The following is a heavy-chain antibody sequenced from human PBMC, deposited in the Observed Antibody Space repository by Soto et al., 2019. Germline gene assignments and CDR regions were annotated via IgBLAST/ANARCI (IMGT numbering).Heavy chain of an antibody. V-gene: IGHV1-69*13. CDR3: ASLMVVVPAASNYYYGMDV. CDR1: GGTFSSYA. J-gene: IGHJ6*02. D-gene: IGHD2-2*01. CDR2: IIPIFGTA. Sequence: SVKVSCKASGGTFSSYAISWVRQAPGQGLEWMGGIIPIFGTANYAQKFQGRVTITADESTSTAYMELSSLRSEDTAVYYCASLMVVVPAASNYYYGMDVWGPGTTVTVSS.